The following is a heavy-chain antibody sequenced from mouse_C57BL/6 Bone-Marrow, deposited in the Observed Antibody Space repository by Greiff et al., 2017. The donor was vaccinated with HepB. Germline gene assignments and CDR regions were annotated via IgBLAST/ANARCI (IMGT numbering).Heavy chain of an antibody. CDR2: ISSGGSYT. V-gene: IGHV5-6*01. CDR1: GFTFSSYG. Sequence: EVQRVESGGDLVKPGGSLKLSCAASGFTFSSYGMSWVRQTPDKRLEWVATISSGGSYTYYPDSVKGRFTISRDNAKNTLYLQMSSLKSEDTAMYYCARKGSREGYYFDYWGQGTTLTVSS. J-gene: IGHJ2*01. D-gene: IGHD1-1*01. CDR3: ARKGSREGYYFDY.